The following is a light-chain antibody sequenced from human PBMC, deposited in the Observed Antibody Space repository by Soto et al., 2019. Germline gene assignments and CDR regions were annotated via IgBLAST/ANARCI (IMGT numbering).Light chain of an antibody. J-gene: IGKJ1*01. CDR3: QQYCSSPRT. CDR2: GAS. CDR1: QSVSSSY. Sequence: EIVLTQSPGTLSLSPGERATLSCRASQSVSSSYLAWYQQKPGQAPRLLIYGASSRATGIPDRFSGSGSGTDFTLTISRREPEDFEVYYCQQYCSSPRTFGQGTKVEIK. V-gene: IGKV3-20*01.